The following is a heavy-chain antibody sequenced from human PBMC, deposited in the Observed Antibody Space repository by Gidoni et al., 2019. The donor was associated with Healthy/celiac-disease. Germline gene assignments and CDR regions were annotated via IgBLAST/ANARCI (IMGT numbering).Heavy chain of an antibody. J-gene: IGHJ3*02. CDR2: FDPEDGET. V-gene: IGHV1-24*01. CDR3: ATPRKPYCSGGSCYSDAFDI. CDR1: GYTLTEFS. Sequence: QVQLVQSGAEVKKPGAAVKVSCKVSGYTLTEFSMHWVRQAPGKGVEWMGGFDPEDGETIYAQKFQGRVTMTEDTYTDTAYMELSSLRSEDTAVYYCATPRKPYCSGGSCYSDAFDIWGQGTMVTVSS. D-gene: IGHD2-15*01.